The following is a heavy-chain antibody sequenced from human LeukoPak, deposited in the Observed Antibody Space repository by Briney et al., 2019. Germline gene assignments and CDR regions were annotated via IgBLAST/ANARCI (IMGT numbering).Heavy chain of an antibody. CDR2: ITSSSSHI. D-gene: IGHD3/OR15-3a*01. CDR3: ARDWTVPVDP. V-gene: IGHV3-21*01. CDR1: GFTLSSYS. J-gene: IGHJ5*02. Sequence: PGGSLRLSCVASGFTLSSYSMNWVRQAPGKGLEWVSSITSSSSHIYYADSVKGRFTISRDNAKNSLYLQMNSLRAEDTAVYYCARDWTVPVDPWGQGTLVTVSS.